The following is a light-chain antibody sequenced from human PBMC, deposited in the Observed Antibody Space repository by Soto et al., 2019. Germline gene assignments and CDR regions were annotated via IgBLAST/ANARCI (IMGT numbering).Light chain of an antibody. Sequence: QSVLTQPPSVSGAPGQRVTISCTGSNSNIGAGYDVNWYQHFPGTAPKLLIYVNTNRPSGVPDRFSGSKSGSSTYLASTGLQYEDEADDYGQSYDSSLIGLIFGLGTKLTVL. J-gene: IGLJ2*01. CDR3: QSYDSSLIGLI. CDR1: NSNIGAGYD. V-gene: IGLV1-40*01. CDR2: VNT.